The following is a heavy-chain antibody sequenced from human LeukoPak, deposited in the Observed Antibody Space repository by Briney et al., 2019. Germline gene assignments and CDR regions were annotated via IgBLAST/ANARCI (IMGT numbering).Heavy chain of an antibody. J-gene: IGHJ4*02. CDR2: ISPYTGDT. CDR3: ARDHNSENWGSLGK. V-gene: IGHV1-2*02. Sequence: GASVQVSCKASGYTFTAYYIHWVRQAPGQGLEWMGWISPYTGDTNYAQKFQGRVTITRDTSSNTVYMDLNRLTSDDTALYYCARDHNSENWGSLGKWGQGTLVTVSS. D-gene: IGHD7-27*01. CDR1: GYTFTAYY.